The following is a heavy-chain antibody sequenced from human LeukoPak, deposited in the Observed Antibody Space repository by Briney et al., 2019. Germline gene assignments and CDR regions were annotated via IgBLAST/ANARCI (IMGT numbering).Heavy chain of an antibody. D-gene: IGHD3-22*01. CDR1: GGSISSGGYY. V-gene: IGHV4-31*03. CDR2: IYYSGST. J-gene: IGHJ5*02. Sequence: SETLSLTCTVSGGSISSGGYYWSWIRQHPGKGLEWIGYIYYSGSTYYNPSLKSRVTISVDTSKNQFSLKLSSVTAADTAVYYCARELRYDSSGYYYGNWFDPWGQGTLVTVSS. CDR3: ARELRYDSSGYYYGNWFDP.